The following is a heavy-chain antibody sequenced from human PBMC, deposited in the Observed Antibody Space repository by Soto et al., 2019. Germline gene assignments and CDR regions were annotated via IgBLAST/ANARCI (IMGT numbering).Heavy chain of an antibody. J-gene: IGHJ4*02. Sequence: EVQLLESGGGLMQPGGSLRLSCAASGFTFSSYAMSWVRQAPGKGLEWVAGISGGGPTTYYADSVKGRFTISRDNSKNTLYLQMNSLRAEETAVYYCAARWPTVTPFDCWGQGTLVTVSS. CDR2: ISGGGPTT. V-gene: IGHV3-23*01. D-gene: IGHD4-4*01. CDR3: AARWPTVTPFDC. CDR1: GFTFSSYA.